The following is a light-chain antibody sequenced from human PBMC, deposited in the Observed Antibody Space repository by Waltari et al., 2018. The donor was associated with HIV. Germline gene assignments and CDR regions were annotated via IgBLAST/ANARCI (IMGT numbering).Light chain of an antibody. CDR3: QSFDSSLGGWV. CDR2: GNS. V-gene: IGLV1-40*01. CDR1: SPNIRAPAA. J-gene: IGLJ3*02. Sequence: QSVLTQPPSVSGAPGQRVTISCTRTSPNIRAPAAGHWYQPFPGTAPKLLIYGNSNRPSGVPDRFSGSRSGTSSSLAISGLQAEDEAHYYCQSFDSSLGGWVFGGGTKLTVL.